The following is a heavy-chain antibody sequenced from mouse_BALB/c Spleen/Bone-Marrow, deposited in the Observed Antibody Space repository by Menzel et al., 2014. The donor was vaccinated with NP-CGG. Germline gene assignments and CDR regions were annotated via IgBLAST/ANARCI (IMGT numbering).Heavy chain of an antibody. CDR2: IDPANGNT. V-gene: IGHV14-3*02. J-gene: IGHJ1*01. CDR3: ARGGTTATWYFDV. D-gene: IGHD1-2*01. Sequence: VQLKQSGAELVKPGASVKLSCTPSGFNIKDTHMHWVKQRPEQGLEWIGRIDPANGNTKYDPKFQGKATITADTSSNTAYLQLSSLTSEDTAVYYCARGGTTATWYFDVWGAGTTVTVSS. CDR1: GFNIKDTH.